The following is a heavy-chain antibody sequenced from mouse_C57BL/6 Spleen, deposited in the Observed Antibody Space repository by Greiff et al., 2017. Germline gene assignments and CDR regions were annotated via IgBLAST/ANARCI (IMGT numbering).Heavy chain of an antibody. V-gene: IGHV14-2*01. CDR1: GFNIKDYY. D-gene: IGHD2-3*01. CDR2: IDPEDGET. CDR3: ASIYDGYYGAMDY. J-gene: IGHJ4*01. Sequence: EVKLQESGAELVKPGASVKLSCTASGFNIKDYYMHWVKQRTEQGLEWIGRIDPEDGETKYAPKFQGKATITADTASNTAYLQLSSLTSEDTAVYYCASIYDGYYGAMDYWGQGTSVTVSS.